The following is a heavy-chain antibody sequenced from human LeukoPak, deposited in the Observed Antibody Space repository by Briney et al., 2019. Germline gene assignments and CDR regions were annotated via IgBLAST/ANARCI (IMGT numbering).Heavy chain of an antibody. CDR1: GFTFTNTW. CDR3: ARDWYHAFDF. CDR2: INSKSAGGTT. J-gene: IGHJ3*01. Sequence: PGGSLRLSCAASGFTFTNTWMNWVRQAPGKGLEWVGRINSKSAGGTTDYAAPVKGRFAISRDDSKNTLYLQMNSLKTEDTAVYYCARDWYHAFDFWGQGTMITVSS. D-gene: IGHD3-9*01. V-gene: IGHV3-15*07.